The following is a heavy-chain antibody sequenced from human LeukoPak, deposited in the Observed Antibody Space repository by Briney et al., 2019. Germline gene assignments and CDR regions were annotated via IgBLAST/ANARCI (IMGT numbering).Heavy chain of an antibody. D-gene: IGHD3-22*01. J-gene: IGHJ3*02. CDR3: ASYRYYYDTSGYEPTAFDI. V-gene: IGHV4-4*07. CDR2: IYTSGST. CDR1: GGSISSYY. Sequence: SETLSLTCTVSGGSISSYYWSWIRQPAGKGLEWIGRIYTSGSTNYNPSLESRVTMSVETSKNRFSLKLRSVTAADTAVYYCASYRYYYDTSGYEPTAFDIWGQGTMVTVSS.